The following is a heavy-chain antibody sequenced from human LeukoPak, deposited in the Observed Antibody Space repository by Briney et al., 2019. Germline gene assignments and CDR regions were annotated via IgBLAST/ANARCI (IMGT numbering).Heavy chain of an antibody. Sequence: PGGSLRLSCAASGFNFSNYDMHWVRQAPGKGLEWVAFIRYDGSDKYYADSVKGRFTISRDNSKNTLYLQMNSLSTEDTAVYYCAKGDTSWGQGTLVTVSS. J-gene: IGHJ5*02. V-gene: IGHV3-30*02. D-gene: IGHD2-21*02. CDR2: IRYDGSDK. CDR3: AKGDTS. CDR1: GFNFSNYD.